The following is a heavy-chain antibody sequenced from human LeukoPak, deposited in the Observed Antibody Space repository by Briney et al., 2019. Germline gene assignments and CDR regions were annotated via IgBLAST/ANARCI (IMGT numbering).Heavy chain of an antibody. Sequence: ASVKVSCKASGYTFTSYYMHWVRQAPGQGLEWMGIINPSGGSTSYAQKFQGRVTMTRDSSTSTVYMELSSLRSEDTAVYYCATGGSGSSPTGFYFDYWGQGTLVTVSS. CDR1: GYTFTSYY. D-gene: IGHD3-10*01. J-gene: IGHJ4*02. CDR2: INPSGGST. V-gene: IGHV1-46*01. CDR3: ATGGSGSSPTGFYFDY.